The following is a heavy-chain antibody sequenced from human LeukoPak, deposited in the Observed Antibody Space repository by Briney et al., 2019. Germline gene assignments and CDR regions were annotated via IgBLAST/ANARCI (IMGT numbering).Heavy chain of an antibody. CDR1: GGTFSSYA. Sequence: SVKVSCKASGGTFSSYAISWVRQAPGQGLEWIGRIIPIFGTANYAQKFQGRVTITADESTSTAYMELSSLRSEDTAAYYCARDTLPYYYDSSGYSWGQGTLVTVSS. J-gene: IGHJ4*02. V-gene: IGHV1-69*13. D-gene: IGHD3-22*01. CDR2: IIPIFGTA. CDR3: ARDTLPYYYDSSGYS.